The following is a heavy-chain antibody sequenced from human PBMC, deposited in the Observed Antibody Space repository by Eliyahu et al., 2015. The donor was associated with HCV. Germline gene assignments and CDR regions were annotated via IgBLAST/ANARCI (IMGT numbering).Heavy chain of an antibody. Sequence: QVQLQESGPGLVKPSQTLSLTCTVSGGSISSGGYFWSWLRHHPGKDLEWIGYTYYSGSTYYNPSLKSRVTISMDTSQNQFSLQVSSVTAADTAVYYCAKLGYCSTTSCPRGGGFDIWGQGAMVTVSS. CDR3: AKLGYCSTTSCPRGGGFDI. CDR1: GGSISSGGYF. D-gene: IGHD2-2*01. V-gene: IGHV4-31*03. J-gene: IGHJ3*02. CDR2: TYYSGST.